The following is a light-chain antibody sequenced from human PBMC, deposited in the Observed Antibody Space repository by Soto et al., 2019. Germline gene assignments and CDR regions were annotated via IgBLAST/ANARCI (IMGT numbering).Light chain of an antibody. J-gene: IGLJ3*02. CDR1: NSDVGGYNF. V-gene: IGLV2-14*01. CDR2: DVS. CDR3: SSYTASSTRV. Sequence: QSALTQPASVSGSPGQSITISCTGTNSDVGGYNFVSWYQQHPDKAPKLMIYDVSNRPSGVSSRFSGSKSGNTASLTISGLQAEDEADYYCSSYTASSTRVFGGGTMLTVL.